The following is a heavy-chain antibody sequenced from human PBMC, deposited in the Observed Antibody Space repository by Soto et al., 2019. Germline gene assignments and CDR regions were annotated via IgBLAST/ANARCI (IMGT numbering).Heavy chain of an antibody. J-gene: IGHJ4*02. D-gene: IGHD2-15*01. Sequence: GGSLRLSCSASGFTFSSYAMHWVRQAPGKGLEYVSAISSNGGSTYYADSVKGRFTISRDNAKNSLYLQMNSLRAEDTAVYYCARGGGCSGGSCNFDYWGQGTLVTVSS. CDR1: GFTFSSYA. CDR3: ARGGGCSGGSCNFDY. V-gene: IGHV3-64*04. CDR2: ISSNGGST.